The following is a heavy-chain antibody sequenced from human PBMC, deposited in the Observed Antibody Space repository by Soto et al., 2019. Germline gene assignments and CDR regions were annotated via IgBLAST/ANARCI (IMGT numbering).Heavy chain of an antibody. D-gene: IGHD3-22*01. CDR1: GGSISSYY. CDR3: ARDRHPTFRITMRGYYYGMDV. Sequence: PSETLSLTWTVSGGSISSYYWIWIRQPPGKGLEWIGYIYYSGSTNYNPSLKSRVTISVDTSKNQFSLKLSSVTAADTAVYYCARDRHPTFRITMRGYYYGMDVWGQGTTVTVSS. V-gene: IGHV4-59*01. CDR2: IYYSGST. J-gene: IGHJ6*02.